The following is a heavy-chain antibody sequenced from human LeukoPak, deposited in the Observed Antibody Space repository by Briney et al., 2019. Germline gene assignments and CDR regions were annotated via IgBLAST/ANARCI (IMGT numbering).Heavy chain of an antibody. CDR1: GFTFSSYA. J-gene: IGHJ4*02. Sequence: GGSLRLSCAASGFTFSSYAMSWVRQAPGKGLQWVSAISRGGDSPYYADSVRGRFTISRDNSRNTLYLQMNSLRAEDTAIYYCAKEVYGSGPYYLDYWGQGTLVTVSS. CDR2: ISRGGDSP. D-gene: IGHD3-10*01. CDR3: AKEVYGSGPYYLDY. V-gene: IGHV3-23*01.